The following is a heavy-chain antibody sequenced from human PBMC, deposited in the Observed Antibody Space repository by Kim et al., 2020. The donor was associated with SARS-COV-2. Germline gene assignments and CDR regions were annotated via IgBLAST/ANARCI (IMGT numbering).Heavy chain of an antibody. D-gene: IGHD3-10*01. CDR3: ARASITMVRGVKYYYGMDV. Sequence: RFTISRDNAKNSLYLQMNSLRAEDTAVYYCARASITMVRGVKYYYGMDVWGQGTTVTVSS. J-gene: IGHJ6*02. V-gene: IGHV3-11*06.